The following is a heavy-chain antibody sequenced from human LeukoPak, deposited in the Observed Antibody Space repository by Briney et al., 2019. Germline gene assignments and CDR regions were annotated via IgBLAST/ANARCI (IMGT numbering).Heavy chain of an antibody. CDR1: GYTFTSYG. Sequence: ASVKVSCKTSGYTFTSYGISWVRQAPGQGLEWMGWISGYNANTNYGQKFQGRVTMTIDTSTTTVYMELRSLRSDDTAVYYCARPRVADSFDYWGQGTLVTVSS. J-gene: IGHJ4*02. CDR2: ISGYNANT. V-gene: IGHV1-18*01. D-gene: IGHD6-19*01. CDR3: ARPRVADSFDY.